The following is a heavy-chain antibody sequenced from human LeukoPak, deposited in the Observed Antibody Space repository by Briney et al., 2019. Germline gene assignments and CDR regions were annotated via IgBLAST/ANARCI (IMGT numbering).Heavy chain of an antibody. Sequence: SETLSLTCTVSGGSISSGGYYWSWIRQHPGKGLEWIGYIYYSGSTYYNPSLKSRVTISVDTSKNQFSLKLSSVTAADTAVYYCAREVPGLGSYFHAFDIWGQGTMVTVSS. J-gene: IGHJ3*02. V-gene: IGHV4-31*03. D-gene: IGHD3-10*01. CDR1: GGSISSGGYY. CDR2: IYYSGST. CDR3: AREVPGLGSYFHAFDI.